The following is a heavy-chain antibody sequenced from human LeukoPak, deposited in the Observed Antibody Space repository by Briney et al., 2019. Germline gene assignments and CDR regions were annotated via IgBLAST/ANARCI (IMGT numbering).Heavy chain of an antibody. D-gene: IGHD2-2*01. J-gene: IGHJ4*02. CDR3: VKEFLHGPHIEPVGSVGPFDY. V-gene: IGHV3-23*01. CDR2: LHADSGMT. CDR1: GFTFSSYA. Sequence: GGSLRLSCATSGFTFSSYAMSWVRQAPGKGLEWVSGLHADSGMTYYADSVKGRFTISRDNSKNTLYFQMNSLRAEDTAVYYCVKEFLHGPHIEPVGSVGPFDYWGQGTLVTVSS.